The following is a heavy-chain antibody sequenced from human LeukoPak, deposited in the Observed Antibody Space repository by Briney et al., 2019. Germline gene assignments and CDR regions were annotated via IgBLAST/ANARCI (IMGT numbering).Heavy chain of an antibody. Sequence: GGSLRLSCEASGFAFSSYSVNRVRQAPGRGPEWVSLISTTSTSIYYADSVKGRFTVSRDNAKNSLYFQMNSLRAEDTAVYYCARGVGATHFDCWGQGTLVTVST. J-gene: IGHJ4*02. CDR3: ARGVGATHFDC. CDR1: GFAFSSYS. V-gene: IGHV3-21*06. CDR2: ISTTSTSI. D-gene: IGHD1-26*01.